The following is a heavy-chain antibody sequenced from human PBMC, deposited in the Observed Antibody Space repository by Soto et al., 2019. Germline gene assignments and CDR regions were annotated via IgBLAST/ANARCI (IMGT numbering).Heavy chain of an antibody. CDR3: ARYSSGQSGGNWFDP. CDR1: GYTFTSCG. Sequence: ASVKVSCKASGYTFTSCGINWVRQAPGQGLEWMGWITPYNDNTHYAQNLQGRVTMTADTSTSTAYMELRSLTSDDTAVYYFARYSSGQSGGNWFDPWGQGTLVSVSS. J-gene: IGHJ5*02. V-gene: IGHV1-18*01. D-gene: IGHD6-19*01. CDR2: ITPYNDNT.